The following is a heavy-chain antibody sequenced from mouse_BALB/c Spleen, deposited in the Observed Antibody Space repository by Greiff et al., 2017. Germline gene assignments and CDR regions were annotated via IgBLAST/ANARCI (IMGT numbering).Heavy chain of an antibody. Sequence: EVQRVESGGGLVQPGGSLKLSCAASGFTFSSYGMSWVRQTPDKRLELVATINSNGGSTYYPDSVKGRFTISRDNAKNTLYLQMSSLKSEDTAMYYCAREDSSGYRNYAMDYWGQGTSVTVSS. V-gene: IGHV5-6-3*01. CDR1: GFTFSSYG. CDR3: AREDSSGYRNYAMDY. CDR2: INSNGGST. D-gene: IGHD3-2*01. J-gene: IGHJ4*01.